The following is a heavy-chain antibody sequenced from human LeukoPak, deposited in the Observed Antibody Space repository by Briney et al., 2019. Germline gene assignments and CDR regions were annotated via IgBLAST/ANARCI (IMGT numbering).Heavy chain of an antibody. D-gene: IGHD5-18*01. V-gene: IGHV3-23*01. CDR1: GLTFNSYG. CDR3: APLTSDTALVRSGFED. J-gene: IGHJ4*02. CDR2: ISDSGGNT. Sequence: GGSLRLSCAASGLTFNSYGMNWVRQAPGKGLEWVSGISDSGGNTYYPDSVKGRFTISRDNSKNTLYLQMHSLRVEDTAVYYCAPLTSDTALVRSGFEDWGQGTLVTVSS.